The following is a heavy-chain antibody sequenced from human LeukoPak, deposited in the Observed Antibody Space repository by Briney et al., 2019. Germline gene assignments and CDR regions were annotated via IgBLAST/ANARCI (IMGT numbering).Heavy chain of an antibody. D-gene: IGHD6-19*01. CDR1: GFTFSSYA. CDR2: ISYDGSNK. V-gene: IGHV3-30*04. Sequence: GGSLRLSCAASGFTFSSYAMHWVRQAPGKGLEWVAVISYDGSNKYYADSVKGRFTISRDNSKNTLYLQMNSLRAEDTAVYYCASFKQWLVSVDYWGQGTLVTVSS. J-gene: IGHJ4*02. CDR3: ASFKQWLVSVDY.